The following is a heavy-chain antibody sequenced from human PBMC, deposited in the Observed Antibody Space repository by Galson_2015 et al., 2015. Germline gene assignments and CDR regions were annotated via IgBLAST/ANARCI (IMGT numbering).Heavy chain of an antibody. Sequence: SLRLSCAASGFTFSSYAMHWVRQAPGKGLEYVSAISSNGGSTYYADSVKGRFTISRDNSKNTLYLQMSSLRAGDTAVYYCVKDLQYRGARYFDYWGQGTLVTVSS. CDR2: ISSNGGST. J-gene: IGHJ4*02. V-gene: IGHV3-64D*06. CDR3: VKDLQYRGARYFDY. CDR1: GFTFSSYA. D-gene: IGHD1-26*01.